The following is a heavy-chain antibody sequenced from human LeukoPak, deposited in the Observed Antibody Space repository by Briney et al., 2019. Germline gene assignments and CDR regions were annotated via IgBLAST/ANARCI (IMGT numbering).Heavy chain of an antibody. V-gene: IGHV4-61*02. Sequence: SETLSLTCTVSGGSISSGSYYWSWFRQPAGKGLEWIGRIYTSGSTNYNPSLKSRVTISVDTSKNQFSLKLSSVTAADTAVYYCAREDSGGYYYGRLDYWGQGTLVTVSS. CDR3: AREDSGGYYYGRLDY. CDR2: IYTSGST. CDR1: GGSISSGSYY. J-gene: IGHJ4*02. D-gene: IGHD3-22*01.